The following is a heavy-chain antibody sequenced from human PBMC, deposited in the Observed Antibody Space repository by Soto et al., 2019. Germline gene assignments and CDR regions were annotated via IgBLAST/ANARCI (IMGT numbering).Heavy chain of an antibody. J-gene: IGHJ5*02. CDR1: GFTFSSYG. CDR2: ISYDGSNK. V-gene: IGHV3-30*18. Sequence: QVQLVESGGGVVQPGRSLRLSCAASGFTFSSYGMHWVRQAPGKGLEWVAVISYDGSNKYYADSVKGRFTISRDNSKNTLYLQMNSPRAEDTAVDYCAKEEGLTMVRGVSTWGQGTLVTVSS. CDR3: AKEEGLTMVRGVST. D-gene: IGHD3-10*01.